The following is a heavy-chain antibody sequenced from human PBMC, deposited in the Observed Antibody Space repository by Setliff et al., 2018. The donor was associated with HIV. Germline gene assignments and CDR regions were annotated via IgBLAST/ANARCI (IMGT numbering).Heavy chain of an antibody. CDR3: ARDMTRRIVGSRRADAFDI. Sequence: GGSLRLSCVVSGFTFSDHYMSWIRQAPGKGPEWISYITSGSSYTDYADSVKGRFTISRDSANTVSLQMNSLRVEDTAVYYCARDMTRRIVGSRRADAFDIWGQGTMVTVSS. J-gene: IGHJ3*02. CDR2: ITSGSSYT. CDR1: GFTFSDHY. V-gene: IGHV3-11*06. D-gene: IGHD1-26*01.